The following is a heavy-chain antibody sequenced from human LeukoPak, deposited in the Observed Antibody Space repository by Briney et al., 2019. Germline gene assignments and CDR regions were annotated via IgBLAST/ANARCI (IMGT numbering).Heavy chain of an antibody. J-gene: IGHJ6*02. CDR1: GFTFSNYG. V-gene: IGHV3-33*01. CDR2: IWYDGTNK. Sequence: GGSLRLSCAASGFTFSNYGMHWVRQAPGKGLERVAVIWYDGTNKYYADSVKGRFTISRDNSKNTLYLQMNSLRAEDTAVYYCARDPGIAVAGIYYYYGMDVWGQGTTVTVSS. D-gene: IGHD6-19*01. CDR3: ARDPGIAVAGIYYYYGMDV.